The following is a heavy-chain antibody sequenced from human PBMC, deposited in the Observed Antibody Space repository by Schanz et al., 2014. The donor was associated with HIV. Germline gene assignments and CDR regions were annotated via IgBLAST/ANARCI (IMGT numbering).Heavy chain of an antibody. CDR1: GGTFSIYA. V-gene: IGHV1-8*02. CDR2: MNPNSGYT. CDR3: ARMSPSSTSYGDAFDV. J-gene: IGHJ3*01. Sequence: QVQLVQSGAEVKKPGSSVKVSCKASGGTFSIYAISWVRQAPGQGLEWMGWMNPNSGYTGYAQKFQGRVTMTRHTPTSTAYMELSSLRSDDTAVYYCARMSPSSTSYGDAFDVWGQGTMITVSS. D-gene: IGHD2-2*01.